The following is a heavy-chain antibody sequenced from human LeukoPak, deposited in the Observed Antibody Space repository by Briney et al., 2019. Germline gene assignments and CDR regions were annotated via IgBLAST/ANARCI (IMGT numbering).Heavy chain of an antibody. V-gene: IGHV3-30*18. CDR1: GFTFSSYG. CDR3: AKGTGDLDY. D-gene: IGHD7-27*01. J-gene: IGHJ4*02. Sequence: GGSLRLSCAASGFTFSSYGMHWVRQAPGKGLEWVAVISYDGSNKYYADSVKGRFTISRDNSKNTLYLQMNSLRAEDTAVYYCAKGTGDLDYWGQGTLVTVSS. CDR2: ISYDGSNK.